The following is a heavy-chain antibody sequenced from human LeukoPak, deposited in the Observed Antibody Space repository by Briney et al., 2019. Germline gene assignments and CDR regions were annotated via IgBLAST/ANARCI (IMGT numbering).Heavy chain of an antibody. Sequence: ASVKVSCKASGYTFTKYAMNWVRQAPGQGLEWMGWISAYNGNTNYAQKLQGRVTMTTDTSTSTAYMELRSLRSDDTAVYYCARDGIAAAGYDYWGQGALVTVSS. CDR3: ARDGIAAAGYDY. D-gene: IGHD6-13*01. V-gene: IGHV1-18*01. CDR1: GYTFTKYA. J-gene: IGHJ4*02. CDR2: ISAYNGNT.